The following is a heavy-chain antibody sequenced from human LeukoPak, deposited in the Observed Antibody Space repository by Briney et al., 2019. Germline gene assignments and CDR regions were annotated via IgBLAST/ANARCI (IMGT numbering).Heavy chain of an antibody. J-gene: IGHJ5*02. Sequence: PSETLSLTCTVSGGSISSYYWSWIRQPPGKGPEWIGYIYYSGSTSYNPSLKSRVTISVDTSKNQFSLKLSSVTAADTAVYYCARDHELGWFDPWGQGTLVTVSS. CDR2: IYYSGST. V-gene: IGHV4-59*01. CDR1: GGSISSYY. CDR3: ARDHELGWFDP. D-gene: IGHD1-26*01.